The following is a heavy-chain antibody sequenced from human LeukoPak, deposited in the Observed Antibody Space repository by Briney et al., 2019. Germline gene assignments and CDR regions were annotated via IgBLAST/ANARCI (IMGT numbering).Heavy chain of an antibody. CDR2: ISSSSYI. CDR1: GFTFSSYS. D-gene: IGHD3-10*01. Sequence: GGSLRLSCVASGFTFSSYSMNWVRQAPGKGLEWVSSISSSSYIYYADSVKGRFTISRDNAKNSLYLQMNSLRAEDTAVYYCARELDGSGSYYLDYWGQGTLVTVSS. J-gene: IGHJ4*02. V-gene: IGHV3-21*01. CDR3: ARELDGSGSYYLDY.